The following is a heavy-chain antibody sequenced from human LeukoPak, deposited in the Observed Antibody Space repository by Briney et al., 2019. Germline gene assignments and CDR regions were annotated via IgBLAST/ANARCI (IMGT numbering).Heavy chain of an antibody. V-gene: IGHV3-48*04. CDR2: ISSSSSTI. Sequence: GGSLRLSCAASGFTFSSYSMNWVRQAPGKGLEWVSYISSSSSTIYYADSVKGRFTISRDNAKNSLYLQMNSLRAEDTAVYYCAREKVGAAHAFDIWGQGTMVTVSS. CDR1: GFTFSSYS. J-gene: IGHJ3*02. CDR3: AREKVGAAHAFDI. D-gene: IGHD1-26*01.